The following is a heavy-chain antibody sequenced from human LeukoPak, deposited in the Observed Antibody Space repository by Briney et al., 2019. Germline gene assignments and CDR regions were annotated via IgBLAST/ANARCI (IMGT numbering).Heavy chain of an antibody. CDR2: ISWNSGSI. Sequence: GGSLRLSCAASGFTFDDYAMHWVRQAPGKGLEWVSGISWNSGSIGYADSVKGRFTISRDNAKNSLYLQMNSLRTEDMALYYCAKDSVHVGAFDIWGQGTMVTVSS. V-gene: IGHV3-9*03. D-gene: IGHD1-1*01. J-gene: IGHJ3*02. CDR3: AKDSVHVGAFDI. CDR1: GFTFDDYA.